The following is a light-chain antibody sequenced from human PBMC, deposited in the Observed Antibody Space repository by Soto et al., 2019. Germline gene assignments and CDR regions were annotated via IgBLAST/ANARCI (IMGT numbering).Light chain of an antibody. CDR3: QQSDSTPPGYT. Sequence: DIQMTQSPSSLSASVGDRVTITCRASQSISTYLNWYQQKPGKAPNLLIYTASSLQSGVPSRFSGSGYGTDFTLTISSLQPEDFATYYCQQSDSTPPGYTFGQGTKLEI. J-gene: IGKJ2*01. V-gene: IGKV1-39*01. CDR2: TAS. CDR1: QSISTY.